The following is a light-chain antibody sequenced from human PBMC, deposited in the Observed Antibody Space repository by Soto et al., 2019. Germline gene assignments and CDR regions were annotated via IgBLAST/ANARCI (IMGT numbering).Light chain of an antibody. J-gene: IGKJ4*01. V-gene: IGKV3-11*01. Sequence: ESVLTQSPATLSLSPGERATLSCRASQRVGSSLAWYQQTPGQAPRLLIYDASNRATGIPARFSGSGSGTDFTLTISSLEPEDFAVYYCQQRSTWPLLRTSGGGTKVEI. CDR2: DAS. CDR1: QRVGSS. CDR3: QQRSTWPLLRT.